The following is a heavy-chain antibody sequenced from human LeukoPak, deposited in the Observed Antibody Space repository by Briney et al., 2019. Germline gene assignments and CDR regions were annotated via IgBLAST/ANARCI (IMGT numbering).Heavy chain of an antibody. CDR3: AGSSHQRNWFDP. J-gene: IGHJ5*02. Sequence: ASVKVSCKASGYTFTSDYMNWVRQAPGQGLEWMGIVHSSGGVIRYAQEFQGRVTVTRGTSTSTVYMELSSLRSEDTAVYYCAGSSHQRNWFDPWGQGTLVIVSS. CDR2: VHSSGGVI. V-gene: IGHV1-46*01. CDR1: GYTFTSDY. D-gene: IGHD1-26*01.